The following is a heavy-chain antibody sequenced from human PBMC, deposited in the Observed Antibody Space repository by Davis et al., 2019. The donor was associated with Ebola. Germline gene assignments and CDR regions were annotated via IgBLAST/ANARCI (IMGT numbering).Heavy chain of an antibody. J-gene: IGHJ4*02. V-gene: IGHV3-11*06. CDR1: GFTFSDYY. CDR2: ISSSSSYT. CDR3: ARGEAVKFDY. Sequence: GESLKISCAASGFTFSDYYMSWIRQASGKGLEWVSYISSSSSYTNYADSVKGRFTISRDNTKNSLYLQMNSLRDEDTALYYCARGEAVKFDYWGQGTLVTVSS. D-gene: IGHD4-17*01.